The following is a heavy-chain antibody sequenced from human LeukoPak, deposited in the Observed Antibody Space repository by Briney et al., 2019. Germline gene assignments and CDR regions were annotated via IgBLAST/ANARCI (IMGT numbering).Heavy chain of an antibody. CDR3: SLLAGY. CDR1: GGSISSSSHS. J-gene: IGHJ4*02. Sequence: PSETLSLTCSVSGGSISSSSHSWGWIRQSPGKGLEWIGSIYYSGSTFYNPSLKSRVTISVDTSKNQFSLKLSSVTAADTAVYYCSLLAGYWGQGTLVTVSS. D-gene: IGHD2-15*01. CDR2: IYYSGST. V-gene: IGHV4-39*07.